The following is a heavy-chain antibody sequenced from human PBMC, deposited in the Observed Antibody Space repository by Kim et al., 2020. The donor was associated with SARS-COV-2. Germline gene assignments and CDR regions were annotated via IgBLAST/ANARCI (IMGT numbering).Heavy chain of an antibody. Sequence: SETLSLTCTVSGGSISSSSYYWGWIRQPPGKGLEWIGSIYYSGSTYYNPSLKSRVTISVDTSKNQFSLKLSSVTAADTAVYYCARTLLLFGEVGSWFDPWGQGTLVTVSS. CDR3: ARTLLLFGEVGSWFDP. J-gene: IGHJ5*02. CDR1: GGSISSSSYY. V-gene: IGHV4-39*01. CDR2: IYYSGST. D-gene: IGHD3-10*01.